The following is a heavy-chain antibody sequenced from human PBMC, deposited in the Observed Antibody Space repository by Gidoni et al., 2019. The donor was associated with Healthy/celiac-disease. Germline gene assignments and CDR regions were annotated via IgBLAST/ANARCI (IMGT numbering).Heavy chain of an antibody. D-gene: IGHD6-6*01. J-gene: IGHJ5*02. CDR1: GGSISSSNW. V-gene: IGHV4-4*02. CDR3: ARMAPSIGQVAWFDP. Sequence: QVQLQESGPGRVKPSGTLSLTCAVSGGSISSSNWWSWVRQPPGNGLEWIGEIYHIGSTHYNPSLKSRVTISVDKSKNQFSLKLSSVTAADTAVYYCARMAPSIGQVAWFDPWGQGTLVTVSS. CDR2: IYHIGST.